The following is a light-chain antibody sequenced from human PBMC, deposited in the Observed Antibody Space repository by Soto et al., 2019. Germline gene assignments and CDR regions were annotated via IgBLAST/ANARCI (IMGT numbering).Light chain of an antibody. CDR3: QLFGTSPLWT. Sequence: EIVLTQSPGTLSLSPGERATLSCWASQSVSSTFLAWFQQKPGQAPRLLIYGASTKATGIPDRFSGSGSGTDFTHTINRAEPEDSALYHCQLFGTSPLWTFGQGTKVEIK. CDR2: GAS. CDR1: QSVSSTF. V-gene: IGKV3-20*01. J-gene: IGKJ1*01.